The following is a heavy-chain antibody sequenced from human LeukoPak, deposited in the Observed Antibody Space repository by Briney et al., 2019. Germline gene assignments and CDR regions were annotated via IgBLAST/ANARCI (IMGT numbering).Heavy chain of an antibody. CDR3: ARLPAYCSSTSCYYDY. J-gene: IGHJ4*02. Sequence: GGSLRLSCAASGFTFSSYSMNWVGQAPGKGLEWVSYISSASGSIYYADSVKGRFTISRDNAKNSLFLQMNSLRAEDTAVYYCARLPAYCSSTSCYYDYWGQGTLVTVSS. CDR1: GFTFSSYS. CDR2: ISSASGSI. V-gene: IGHV3-48*04. D-gene: IGHD2-2*01.